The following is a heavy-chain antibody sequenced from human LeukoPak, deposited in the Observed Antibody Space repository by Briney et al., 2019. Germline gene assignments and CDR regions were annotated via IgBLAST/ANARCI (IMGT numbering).Heavy chain of an antibody. D-gene: IGHD4-23*01. J-gene: IGHJ4*02. CDR1: GFTFSSYA. Sequence: PGGSLRLSCAASGFTFSSYAMHWVRQAPGKGLEWVAVISYGGSNKYYADSVKGRFTISRDNSKNTLYLQMNSLRAEDTAVYYCARKTRDYGGNGVIDYWGQGTLVTVSS. V-gene: IGHV3-30-3*01. CDR3: ARKTRDYGGNGVIDY. CDR2: ISYGGSNK.